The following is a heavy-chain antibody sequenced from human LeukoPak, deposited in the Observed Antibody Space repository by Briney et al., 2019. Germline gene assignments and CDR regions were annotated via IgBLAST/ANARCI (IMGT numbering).Heavy chain of an antibody. Sequence: GGSLRLSCAASGFSFDDYAMHWVRQAPGKGLEWVSSISWNSGFIDYADSVKGRFTISRDNSKNTLYLQINSLRAEDTAVYYCAKDLEYYYGSGSYFDYWGQGTLVTVSS. J-gene: IGHJ4*02. CDR2: ISWNSGFI. D-gene: IGHD3-10*01. CDR3: AKDLEYYYGSGSYFDY. V-gene: IGHV3-9*01. CDR1: GFSFDDYA.